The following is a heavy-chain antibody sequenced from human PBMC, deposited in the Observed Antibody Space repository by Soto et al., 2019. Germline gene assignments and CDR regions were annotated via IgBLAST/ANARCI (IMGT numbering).Heavy chain of an antibody. Sequence: ASVKVSCKASGNTFTGYYIHWVRQAPGQGLEWMGWINPNGGGTNYAQKFQGRVTMTRDTSITTAYMEVSRLTSDDTAVYFCTRDPYSNSPHFDSWGQGALGTVSS. CDR1: GNTFTGYY. J-gene: IGHJ4*02. CDR2: INPNGGGT. CDR3: TRDPYSNSPHFDS. D-gene: IGHD4-4*01. V-gene: IGHV1-2*02.